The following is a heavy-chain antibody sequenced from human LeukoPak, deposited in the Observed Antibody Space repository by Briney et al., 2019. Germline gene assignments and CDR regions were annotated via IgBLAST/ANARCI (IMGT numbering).Heavy chain of an antibody. Sequence: PGGSLRLSCAASGFTFSSYWMSWARQAPGKGLEWVANIKQDGSEKYYVDSVKGRFTISRDNAKNSLYLQMNSLRAEDTAVYYCAREYDFWSGPFDYWGQGTLVTVSS. CDR1: GFTFSSYW. CDR3: AREYDFWSGPFDY. J-gene: IGHJ4*02. V-gene: IGHV3-7*01. D-gene: IGHD3-3*01. CDR2: IKQDGSEK.